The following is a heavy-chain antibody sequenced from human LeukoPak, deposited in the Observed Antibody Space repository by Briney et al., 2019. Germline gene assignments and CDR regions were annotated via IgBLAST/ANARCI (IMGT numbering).Heavy chain of an antibody. CDR1: GFTFSDHY. CDR2: ISSSGSTI. CDR3: ARGSYYDFWTSPDY. D-gene: IGHD3-3*01. Sequence: GGSLRLSCAASGFTFSDHYMSWIRQAPGKGLEWVSYISSSGSTIYYADSVKGRFTISRDNAKNSLYLQMNSLRAEDTAVYYCARGSYYDFWTSPDYWGQGTLVTVSS. V-gene: IGHV3-11*04. J-gene: IGHJ4*02.